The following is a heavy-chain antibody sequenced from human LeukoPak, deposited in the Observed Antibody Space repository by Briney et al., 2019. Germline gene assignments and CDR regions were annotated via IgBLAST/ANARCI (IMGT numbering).Heavy chain of an antibody. V-gene: IGHV3-23*01. CDR2: ISGSGGST. Sequence: GGSLRLSCAASGFTFSSYAMSWVRQAPGKGLEWVSAISGSGGSTYYADSVKGRFTISRDNSKNTLYLQMNSLRAEDTAVHYCAKDHRRGRDGYNDDYWGQGTLVTVSS. J-gene: IGHJ4*02. D-gene: IGHD5-24*01. CDR3: AKDHRRGRDGYNDDY. CDR1: GFTFSSYA.